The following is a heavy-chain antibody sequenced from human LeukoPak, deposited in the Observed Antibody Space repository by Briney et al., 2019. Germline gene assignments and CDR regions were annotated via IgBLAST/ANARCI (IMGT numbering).Heavy chain of an antibody. D-gene: IGHD2-15*01. J-gene: IGHJ6*02. Sequence: SVTVSCKASGGTFSSYAISWVRQAPGQGLEWMGGIIPIFGTANYAQKFQGRVTITADESTSTAYMELSSLRSEDTAVYYCASRSYSGGFRYYYYYGMDVWGQGTTVTVSS. V-gene: IGHV1-69*13. CDR2: IIPIFGTA. CDR3: ASRSYSGGFRYYYYYGMDV. CDR1: GGTFSSYA.